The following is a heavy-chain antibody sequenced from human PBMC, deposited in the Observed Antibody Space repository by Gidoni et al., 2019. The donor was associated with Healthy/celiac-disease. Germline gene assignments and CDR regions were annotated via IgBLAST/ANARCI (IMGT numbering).Heavy chain of an antibody. D-gene: IGHD3-22*01. CDR1: GGSISSSSSY. Sequence: QLQLQESGPGLVKPSETLSLTCTVSGGSISSSSSYWGWIRQPPGKGLEWIGSIYYRGSTYYNPSLKSRVTISVDTSKNQFSLKLSSVTAADTAVYYCARDPRGGPYYYDSSGSGLDYWGQGTLVTVSS. J-gene: IGHJ4*02. CDR2: IYYRGST. V-gene: IGHV4-39*07. CDR3: ARDPRGGPYYYDSSGSGLDY.